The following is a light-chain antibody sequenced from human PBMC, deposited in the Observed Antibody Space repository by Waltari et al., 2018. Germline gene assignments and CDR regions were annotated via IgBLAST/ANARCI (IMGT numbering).Light chain of an antibody. Sequence: DIVLTQSPDSLPVSLGERATISCKSSQSVLYSSNDMNYFSWYQQKLGQPPKLLIYWASTRASGVSDRFSGGGSGTDFTLTITSVQADEVAIYYCQQYYSTPYTFGQGTKLEIK. J-gene: IGKJ2*01. CDR2: WAS. V-gene: IGKV4-1*01. CDR3: QQYYSTPYT. CDR1: QSVLYSSNDMNY.